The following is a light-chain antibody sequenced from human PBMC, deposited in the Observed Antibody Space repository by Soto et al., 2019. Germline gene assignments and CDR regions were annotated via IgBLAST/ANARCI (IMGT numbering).Light chain of an antibody. Sequence: EIVLTQSPATLSLSPGERATLSCRASQSVSNYLAWYQQKPGQAPRLLIYDASNRATGIPARFSGSGSGTDFTLTISSLEPEDFSVYYCQQRINWPLLTFGGGTKVEIK. CDR3: QQRINWPLLT. CDR1: QSVSNY. CDR2: DAS. J-gene: IGKJ4*01. V-gene: IGKV3-11*01.